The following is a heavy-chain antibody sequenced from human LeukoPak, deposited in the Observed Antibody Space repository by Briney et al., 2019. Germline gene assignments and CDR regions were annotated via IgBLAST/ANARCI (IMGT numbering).Heavy chain of an antibody. CDR2: IYYSGST. CDR1: GGSISSYY. V-gene: IGHV4-59*01. CDR3: ARDGSGYSSSWLYY. D-gene: IGHD6-13*01. Sequence: SETLSLTCTVSGGSISSYYWSWIRQPPGKGLEWIGYIYYSGSTNYNPSLKSRVTISVDTSKNQFSLKLSSVTAADTAVYYCARDGSGYSSSWLYYWGQGTLVTVPS. J-gene: IGHJ4*02.